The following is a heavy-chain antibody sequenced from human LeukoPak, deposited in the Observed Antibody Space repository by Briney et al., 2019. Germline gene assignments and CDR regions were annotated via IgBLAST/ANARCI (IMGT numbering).Heavy chain of an antibody. CDR1: GGSISSSSYY. Sequence: PSETLSLTCTVSGGSISSSSYYWGWIRQPPGKGLEWIGSIYYSGSTYYNPSLKSRVTISVDTSKNQFSLKLSSVTAADTAVYYCARLVADMYEDYWGQGTLVTVSS. CDR2: IYYSGST. J-gene: IGHJ4*02. D-gene: IGHD5-12*01. CDR3: ARLVADMYEDY. V-gene: IGHV4-39*01.